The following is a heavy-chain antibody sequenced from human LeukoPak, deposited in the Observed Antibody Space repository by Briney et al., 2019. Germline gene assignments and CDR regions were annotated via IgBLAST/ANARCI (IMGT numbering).Heavy chain of an antibody. CDR3: ARGPPLNPGDYDSSGYYYFDY. V-gene: IGHV4-34*01. CDR2: VKYTGST. J-gene: IGHJ4*02. Sequence: PSETLSLTCAVYGGSFSGYYWTWIRLTPGKGLEWIGEVKYTGSTNCNPSLKSRVTISVDMSKNQFFLMLTSVTAADTAVYYCARGPPLNPGDYDSSGYYYFDYWGQGTLVTVSS. CDR1: GGSFSGYY. D-gene: IGHD3-22*01.